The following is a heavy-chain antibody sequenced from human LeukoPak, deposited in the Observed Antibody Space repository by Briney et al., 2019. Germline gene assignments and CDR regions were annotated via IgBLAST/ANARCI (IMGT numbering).Heavy chain of an antibody. CDR3: GKEGGA. CDR2: IGGRGGST. D-gene: IGHD3-16*01. V-gene: IGHV3-23*01. Sequence: GGSLRLSCAASGFTFSSYAMSWVRQAPGKGPEWVSAIGGRGGSTYYADSLGGRFTISRDNSKDMLYLQMNSLKVEDTATYYCGKEGGAWGQGTKVTVSS. J-gene: IGHJ5*02. CDR1: GFTFSSYA.